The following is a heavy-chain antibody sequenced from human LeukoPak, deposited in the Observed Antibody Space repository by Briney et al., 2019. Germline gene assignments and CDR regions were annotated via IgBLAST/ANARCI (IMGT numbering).Heavy chain of an antibody. Sequence: GGSLRLSCAASGFSVSSYAMSWVGQAPGKGLEWVSGISGGGGSTYYADSVKGRFTISRDNSKNTLYLQVDSLRAEDTAVYYCAKDGRWIQLLFDYWGQGTLVTVSS. CDR3: AKDGRWIQLLFDY. CDR2: ISGGGGST. J-gene: IGHJ4*02. CDR1: GFSVSSYA. D-gene: IGHD5-18*01. V-gene: IGHV3-23*01.